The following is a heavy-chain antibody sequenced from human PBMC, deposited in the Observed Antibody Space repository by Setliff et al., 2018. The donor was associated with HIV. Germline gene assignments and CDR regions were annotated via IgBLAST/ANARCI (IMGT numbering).Heavy chain of an antibody. Sequence: SETLSLTCNVSGASTNAYFLSWVRHPAGKGLEWIGHIYTSGITNHNPSLKRRVTMSLDTSKEQFSLRLRSVTAADTAIYYCAREPSPSQWQPLYFDVWGRGILVTVSS. CDR2: IYTSGIT. CDR1: GASTNAYF. CDR3: AREPSPSQWQPLYFDV. J-gene: IGHJ4*02. D-gene: IGHD6-19*01. V-gene: IGHV4-4*07.